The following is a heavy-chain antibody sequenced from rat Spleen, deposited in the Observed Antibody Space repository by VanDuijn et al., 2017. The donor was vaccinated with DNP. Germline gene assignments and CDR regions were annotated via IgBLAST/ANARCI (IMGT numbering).Heavy chain of an antibody. CDR3: TTVDYYGGYTGGWFAY. CDR1: GFTFSNYD. V-gene: IGHV5-27*01. CDR2: ISPSGGST. J-gene: IGHJ3*01. D-gene: IGHD1-11*01. Sequence: EVQLVESGGGLVQPGGSMRLSCPASGFTFSNYDMAWVRQAPTKGLEWVASISPSGGSTYYRDSVKGRFTISRDNAKSTLYLQMDSLRSEDTATYYCTTVDYYGGYTGGWFAYWGQGTLVTVSS.